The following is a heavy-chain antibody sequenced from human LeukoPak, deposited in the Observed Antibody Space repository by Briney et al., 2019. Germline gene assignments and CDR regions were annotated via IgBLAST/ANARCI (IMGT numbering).Heavy chain of an antibody. J-gene: IGHJ4*02. CDR2: TYPGDSDT. D-gene: IGHD6-19*01. CDR3: ARSSYSSGWYNY. V-gene: IGHV5-51*01. CDR1: GYSFTSYW. Sequence: GESLKISCKGSGYSFTSYWIGWVRQMPGKGLEWMGITYPGDSDTRYSPSFQGQATISADKSISTAYLQWSSLKASDTAMYYYARSSYSSGWYNYWGQGTLVTVSS.